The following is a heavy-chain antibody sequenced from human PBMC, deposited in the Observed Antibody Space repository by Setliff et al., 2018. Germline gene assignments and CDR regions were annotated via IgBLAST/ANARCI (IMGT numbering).Heavy chain of an antibody. CDR3: ARFLDPRDGYQNSPGFDF. CDR1: GGSISTFY. D-gene: IGHD2-21*01. J-gene: IGHJ4*02. Sequence: TLSLTCTVSGGSISTFYWSWIRQSPEKGLEWIAYIHYSGSTNQNPSLKSRVTISLDTPKNQFSLKLSYMTAADTAVYYCARFLDPRDGYQNSPGFDFWGQGALVTV. CDR2: IHYSGST. V-gene: IGHV4-59*01.